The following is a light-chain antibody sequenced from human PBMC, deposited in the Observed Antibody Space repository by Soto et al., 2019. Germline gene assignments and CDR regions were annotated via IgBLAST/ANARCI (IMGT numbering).Light chain of an antibody. J-gene: IGKJ2*01. Sequence: EIVLTQSPATLSLSPGERATLSCRASESISSFLTWYQHKPGQAPRLLIYDASKRATGIPARFSGSGSGTDFTLTISILEPEDFGVYYCQHRSNCYTFGPGTKVDIK. V-gene: IGKV3-11*01. CDR1: ESISSF. CDR2: DAS. CDR3: QHRSNCYT.